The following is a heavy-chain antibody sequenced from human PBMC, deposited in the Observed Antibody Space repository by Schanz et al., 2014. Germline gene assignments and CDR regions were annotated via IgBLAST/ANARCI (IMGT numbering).Heavy chain of an antibody. CDR2: IWSDGSTK. CDR1: GFTFNSYA. D-gene: IGHD3-22*01. V-gene: IGHV3-33*06. Sequence: VQLLESGGGLVQPGGSLRLSCAASGFTFNSYAMTWVRQAPGKGLEWVAVIWSDGSTKYYADSVKGRFTISRDNSKNTLYLQMNSLRAEDTAVYYCAKDPSHGDYDYYFDYWGQGTLVTVSS. CDR3: AKDPSHGDYDYYFDY. J-gene: IGHJ4*02.